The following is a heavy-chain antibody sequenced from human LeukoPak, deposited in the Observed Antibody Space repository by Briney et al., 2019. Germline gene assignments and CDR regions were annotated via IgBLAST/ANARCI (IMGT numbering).Heavy chain of an antibody. D-gene: IGHD3-3*01. CDR1: GFTFSSYA. J-gene: IGHJ4*02. V-gene: IGHV3-30-3*01. CDR2: ISYDGSNK. CDR3: ARGGITIFGVVIRPGIFDY. Sequence: GRSLRLSCAASGFTFSSYAMHWARQAPGKGLEWVAVISYDGSNKYYADSVKGRFTISRDNSKNTLYLQMNSLRAEDTAVYYCARGGITIFGVVIRPGIFDYWGQGTLVTVSS.